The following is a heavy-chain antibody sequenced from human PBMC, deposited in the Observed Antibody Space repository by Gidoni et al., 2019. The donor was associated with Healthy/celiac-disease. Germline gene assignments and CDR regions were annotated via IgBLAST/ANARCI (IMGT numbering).Heavy chain of an antibody. Sequence: QVQLQESGPGLVKPSQTLSLTCTVSGGSISSGGYYWSWIRQHPGKGLEWIGYIYYSGSTYYNPSLKSRVTISVDTSKNQFSLKLSSVTAADTAVYYCARGAYYYDSSGYPLGFDYWGQGTLVTVSS. CDR3: ARGAYYYDSSGYPLGFDY. CDR2: IYYSGST. V-gene: IGHV4-31*03. J-gene: IGHJ4*02. CDR1: GGSISSGGYY. D-gene: IGHD3-22*01.